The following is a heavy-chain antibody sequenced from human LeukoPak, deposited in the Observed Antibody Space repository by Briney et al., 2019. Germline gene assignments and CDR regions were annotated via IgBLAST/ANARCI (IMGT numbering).Heavy chain of an antibody. J-gene: IGHJ4*02. CDR2: ISGSGGST. Sequence: GGSLRLSCAASGFTFSSYAMSWVLQAPGKGLEWVSAISGSGGSTYYADSVKGRFTISRDNSKNTLYLQMNSLRAEDTAVYYCAKGVITIFGVVIPRPLYYLDYWAREPWSPSPQ. D-gene: IGHD3-3*01. V-gene: IGHV3-23*01. CDR1: GFTFSSYA. CDR3: AKGVITIFGVVIPRPLYYLDY.